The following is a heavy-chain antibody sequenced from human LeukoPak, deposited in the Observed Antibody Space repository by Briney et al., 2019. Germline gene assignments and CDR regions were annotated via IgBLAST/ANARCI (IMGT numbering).Heavy chain of an antibody. CDR2: INPNSGGT. Sequence: ASVKVSCKASGYTFSDYYMHWVRQAPGQGLEWMGWINPNSGGTNYAQKFQGRVSMTRDTSISTAYMELSRLRSDDTAVYYCARGEYRYGNDYWGQGTLVTVSS. D-gene: IGHD5-18*01. CDR1: GYTFSDYY. J-gene: IGHJ4*02. V-gene: IGHV1-2*02. CDR3: ARGEYRYGNDY.